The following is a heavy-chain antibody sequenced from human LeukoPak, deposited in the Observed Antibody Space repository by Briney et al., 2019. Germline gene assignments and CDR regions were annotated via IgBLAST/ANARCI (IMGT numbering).Heavy chain of an antibody. CDR3: TRDAFGVRDS. Sequence: GGSLRLSCAASGYTFSTYWMHWVRQGPGKGLVWVARINENGSSTSYAESVRGRFTISRNNAKNTLYLQINSLRAEETALYYCTRDAFGVRDSWGQGTLVTVSS. D-gene: IGHD2-8*01. CDR2: INENGSST. J-gene: IGHJ4*02. CDR1: GYTFSTYW. V-gene: IGHV3-74*01.